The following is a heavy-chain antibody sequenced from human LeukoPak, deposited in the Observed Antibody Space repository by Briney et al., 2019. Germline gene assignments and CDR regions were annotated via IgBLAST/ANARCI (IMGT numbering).Heavy chain of an antibody. CDR2: IRSKAYGGTT. D-gene: IGHD3-22*01. V-gene: IGHV3-49*04. Sequence: GGSLRLSCAASGFTFGGYAMSWVRQAPGKGLEWVGFIRSKAYGGTTEYAASVKGRFTISRDDSKSIAYLQMNSLKTEDTAVYYCTRDPLWYDSSGYYFGGQGTLVTVSS. J-gene: IGHJ4*02. CDR1: GFTFGGYA. CDR3: TRDPLWYDSSGYYF.